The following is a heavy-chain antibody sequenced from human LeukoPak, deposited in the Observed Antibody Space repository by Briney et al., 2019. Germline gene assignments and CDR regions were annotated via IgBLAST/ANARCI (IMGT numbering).Heavy chain of an antibody. D-gene: IGHD2-15*01. Sequence: PGGSLRLSCAASGFTFSSYAMHWVRQAPGKGLEWVAVISYDGSNKYYADSVKGRFTISRDNSKNTLYLQMNSLRAEDTAVYYCAKAGVEVVADAFDIWGQGTMVTVSS. CDR3: AKAGVEVVADAFDI. J-gene: IGHJ3*02. V-gene: IGHV3-30-3*01. CDR2: ISYDGSNK. CDR1: GFTFSSYA.